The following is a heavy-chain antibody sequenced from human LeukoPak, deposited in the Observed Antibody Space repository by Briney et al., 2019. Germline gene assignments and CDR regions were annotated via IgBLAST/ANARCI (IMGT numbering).Heavy chain of an antibody. D-gene: IGHD3-3*01. CDR2: INPNSGGT. Sequence: ASVKVSCKASGYTFTGYYMHWVRQAPGQGLEWMGWINPNSGGTNYAQKFQGRVTMTRDTSISIAYMELSRLRSDDTAVYYCARDPSNHDFWSGDNYYYYMDVWGKGTTVTVSS. CDR3: ARDPSNHDFWSGDNYYYYMDV. CDR1: GYTFTGYY. V-gene: IGHV1-2*02. J-gene: IGHJ6*03.